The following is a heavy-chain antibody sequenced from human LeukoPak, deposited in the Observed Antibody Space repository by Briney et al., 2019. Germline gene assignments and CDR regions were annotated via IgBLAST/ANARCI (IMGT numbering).Heavy chain of an antibody. V-gene: IGHV1-69*04. D-gene: IGHD2-2*01. J-gene: IGHJ6*02. Sequence: SVKVSCKAPGGTFSSYAISWVRQAPGQGLEWMGRIIPIFGIANYAQKFQGRVTITADKSTSTAYMELSSPRSEDTAVYYCASGCSSTSCYHYYYYGMDVWGQGTTVTVSS. CDR1: GGTFSSYA. CDR2: IIPIFGIA. CDR3: ASGCSSTSCYHYYYYGMDV.